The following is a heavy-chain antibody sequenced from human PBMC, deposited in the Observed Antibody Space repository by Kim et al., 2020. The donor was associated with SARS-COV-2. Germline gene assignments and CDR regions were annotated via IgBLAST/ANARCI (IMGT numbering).Heavy chain of an antibody. CDR2: IIPIFGIA. CDR1: GGTFSSYA. CDR3: ARVGREMATQTLDY. Sequence: SVKVSCKASGGTFSSYAISWVRQAPGQGLEWMGRIIPIFGIANYAQKFQGRVTITADKSTSTAYMELSSLRSEDTAVYYCARVGREMATQTLDYWGQGTLVTVSS. J-gene: IGHJ4*02. V-gene: IGHV1-69*04. D-gene: IGHD5-12*01.